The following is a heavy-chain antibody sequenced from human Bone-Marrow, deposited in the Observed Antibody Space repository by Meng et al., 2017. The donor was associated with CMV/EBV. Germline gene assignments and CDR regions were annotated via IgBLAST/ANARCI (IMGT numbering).Heavy chain of an antibody. CDR1: GYTFTSYD. J-gene: IGHJ6*01. Sequence: ASVKVSCKASGYTFTSYDINWVRQATGQGLEWMGWMNPNSGNTGYAQKFQGRVTMTRNTSISTAYMELSSLRSEDTAVYYCARGRADQPQDTAMVLHYYYYGMDVWGQGTTVTVDS. D-gene: IGHD5-18*01. CDR2: MNPNSGNT. V-gene: IGHV1-8*01. CDR3: ARGRADQPQDTAMVLHYYYYGMDV.